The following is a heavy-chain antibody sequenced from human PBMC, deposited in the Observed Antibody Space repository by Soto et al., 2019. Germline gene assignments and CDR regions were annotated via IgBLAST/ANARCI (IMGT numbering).Heavy chain of an antibody. CDR2: IYYSGST. V-gene: IGHV4-59*12. D-gene: IGHD3-9*01. J-gene: IGHJ6*02. CDR1: GGSISIYY. Sequence: SGTLSLTCTVSGGSISIYYWSWIWQPQGKGLEWIGYIYYSGSTNYNPSLKSRVTISVDRSKNQFSLKLSSVTAADTAVYYCARGKRYYDILTGPPHYYYGMDVWGQGTTVTVSS. CDR3: ARGKRYYDILTGPPHYYYGMDV.